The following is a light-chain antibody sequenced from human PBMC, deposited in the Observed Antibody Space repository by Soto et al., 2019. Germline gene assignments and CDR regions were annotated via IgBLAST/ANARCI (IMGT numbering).Light chain of an antibody. J-gene: IGLJ2*01. CDR2: DTT. Sequence: QAVVTQEPSLTVSPGGTVTLTCGSNTGAVSSSHFSHWFQQQPGQAPRTLIYDTTNKPSGTPARFSGSLLGGKAALTLSGAQPEDEADYYCFVSYNGVVVFGGGTKLTVL. CDR3: FVSYNGVVV. V-gene: IGLV7-46*01. CDR1: TGAVSSSHF.